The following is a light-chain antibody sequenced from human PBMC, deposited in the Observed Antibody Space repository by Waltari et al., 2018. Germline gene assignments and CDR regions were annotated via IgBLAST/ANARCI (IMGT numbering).Light chain of an antibody. V-gene: IGLV2-8*01. CDR2: EVN. CDR1: SSDIAGHTH. J-gene: IGLJ2*01. CDR3: SSYVDSNNIL. Sequence: QSALTQPPSASGSPGQSVTNPCTGVSSDIAGHTHASWYQQHPGKAPKVMIYEVNNRPSGVPDRFSGSKSGNTASLTVSGLQAEDEASYYCSSYVDSNNILFGGGTKLTVL.